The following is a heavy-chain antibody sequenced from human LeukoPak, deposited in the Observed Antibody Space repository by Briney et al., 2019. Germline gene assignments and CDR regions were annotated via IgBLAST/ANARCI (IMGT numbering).Heavy chain of an antibody. CDR2: VHSSGST. J-gene: IGHJ5*02. Sequence: SETLSLTCTVFGGSISSYYWSWMRQPAGKGLEWIGRVHSSGSTNYNPSLKSRVTMSVDPSKNQFSLKLSSVTAADTAVYYCARPLSLGYCSGGSCYGRGAWFDRWGQGTLVTVSS. D-gene: IGHD2-15*01. CDR1: GGSISSYY. CDR3: ARPLSLGYCSGGSCYGRGAWFDR. V-gene: IGHV4-4*07.